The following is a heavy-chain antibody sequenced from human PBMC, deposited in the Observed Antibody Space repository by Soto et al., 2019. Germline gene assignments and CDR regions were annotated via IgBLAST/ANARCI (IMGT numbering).Heavy chain of an antibody. Sequence: PSETLSLTCTVSGGSISSYYWSWIRQPAGKGLEWIGRIYTSGSTNYNPSLKSRVTMSVDTSKNQFSLKLSSVTAADTAVYYCARALGDFWSGYPHDYYYYGMDVWGQGTTVTAP. J-gene: IGHJ6*02. CDR1: GGSISSYY. CDR2: IYTSGST. V-gene: IGHV4-4*07. D-gene: IGHD3-3*01. CDR3: ARALGDFWSGYPHDYYYYGMDV.